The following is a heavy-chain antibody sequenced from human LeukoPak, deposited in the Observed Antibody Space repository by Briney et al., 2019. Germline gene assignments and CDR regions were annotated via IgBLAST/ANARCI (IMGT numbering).Heavy chain of an antibody. CDR2: INPSGGST. CDR1: GYTFTSYY. D-gene: IGHD2-21*02. CDR3: ARRLKSCGGDCYYWFDP. J-gene: IGHJ5*02. V-gene: IGHV1-46*01. Sequence: ASVKVSCKASGYTFTSYYMHWVRQAPGQGLEWMGIINPSGGSTSYAQKFQGRVTMTRDMSTSTVYMELSRLRSDDTAVYYCARRLKSCGGDCYYWFDPWGQGTLVTVSS.